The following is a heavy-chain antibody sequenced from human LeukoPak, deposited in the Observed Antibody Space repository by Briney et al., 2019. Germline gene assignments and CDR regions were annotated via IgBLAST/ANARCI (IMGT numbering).Heavy chain of an antibody. J-gene: IGHJ3*02. CDR1: GGSTSSYY. D-gene: IGHD6-6*01. V-gene: IGHV4-59*01. CDR3: ARGGDSSSYAFDI. Sequence: SETLSLTCTVSGGSTSSYYWSWIRQPPGKGLEWIGYIYYSGSTNYNPSLKSRVTISVDTSKNQFSLKLSSVTAADTAVYYCARGGDSSSYAFDIWGQGTMVTVSS. CDR2: IYYSGST.